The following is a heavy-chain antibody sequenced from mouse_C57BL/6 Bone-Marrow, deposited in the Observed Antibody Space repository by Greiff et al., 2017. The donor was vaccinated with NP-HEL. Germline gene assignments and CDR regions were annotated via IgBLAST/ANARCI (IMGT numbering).Heavy chain of an antibody. CDR3: ALPLTGAFAY. Sequence: QVQLQQPGAELVKPGASVKLSCKASGYTFTSYWMHWVKQRPGQGLEWIGMIHPNSCSTNYNEKFKSKATLTVDKSSSTAYMQLSSLTSEDSAVYYCALPLTGAFAYWGQGTLVTVSA. CDR1: GYTFTSYW. V-gene: IGHV1-64*01. CDR2: IHPNSCST. J-gene: IGHJ3*01. D-gene: IGHD4-1*01.